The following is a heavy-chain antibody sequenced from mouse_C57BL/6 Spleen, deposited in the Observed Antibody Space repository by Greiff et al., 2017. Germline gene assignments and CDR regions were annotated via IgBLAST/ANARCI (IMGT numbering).Heavy chain of an antibody. Sequence: VQLQQSGPELVKPGASVKISCKASGYTFTDYYMNWVKQSHGKSLEWIGDINPNNGGTSYNQKFKGKATLTVDKSSSTAYMELRSLTSEDSAVYYCARFLYYYGSAMDYWGQGTSVTVSS. CDR1: GYTFTDYY. CDR2: INPNNGGT. D-gene: IGHD1-1*01. CDR3: ARFLYYYGSAMDY. J-gene: IGHJ4*01. V-gene: IGHV1-26*01.